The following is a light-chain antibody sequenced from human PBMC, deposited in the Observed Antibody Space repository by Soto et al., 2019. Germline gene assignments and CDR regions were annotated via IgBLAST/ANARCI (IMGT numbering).Light chain of an antibody. Sequence: DIQMTQSPSSLSASVGDRVTITCRASQSIRMYLSWYQQKPGKAPTLVIYGASNLYSGVPSRFNGTGSGTEFTLTISGLQHEDVGTYYSQQSTGMPYTFGQGTILEIK. CDR3: QQSTGMPYT. CDR2: GAS. V-gene: IGKV1-39*01. J-gene: IGKJ2*01. CDR1: QSIRMY.